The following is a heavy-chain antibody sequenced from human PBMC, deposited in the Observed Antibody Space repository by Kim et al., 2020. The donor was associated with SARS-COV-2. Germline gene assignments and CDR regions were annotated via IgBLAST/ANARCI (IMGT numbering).Heavy chain of an antibody. Sequence: GGTNYAQKFQGRVTMTRDTSISTAYMGLSRLRSDDTAVYYCASLGSSWDDYWGQGTLVTVSS. CDR3: ASLGSSWDDY. D-gene: IGHD6-6*01. CDR2: GGT. J-gene: IGHJ4*02. V-gene: IGHV1-2*02.